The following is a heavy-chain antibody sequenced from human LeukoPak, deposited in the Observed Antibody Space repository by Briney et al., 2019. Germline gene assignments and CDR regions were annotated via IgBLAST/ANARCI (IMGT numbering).Heavy chain of an antibody. Sequence: KSSETLSLTCTVSGGSISSYYWSWIRQPPGKGLEWIGEINHSGSTNYNPSLKSRVTISVDTSKNQFSLKLSSVTAADTAVYYCAREKRDMATILDGYYFDYWGQGTLVTVSS. D-gene: IGHD5-24*01. CDR2: INHSGST. CDR3: AREKRDMATILDGYYFDY. V-gene: IGHV4-34*01. CDR1: GGSISSYY. J-gene: IGHJ4*02.